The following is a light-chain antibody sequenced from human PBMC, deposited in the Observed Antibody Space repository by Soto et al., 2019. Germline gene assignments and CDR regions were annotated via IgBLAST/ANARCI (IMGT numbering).Light chain of an antibody. CDR3: QQYGSSTRYT. J-gene: IGKJ2*01. CDR2: GAS. V-gene: IGKV3-20*01. Sequence: EIVLTQSPGTLSLSPGERATLSCRASQSVSSSYLAWYQQKPGQAPRLLIYGASSRATGIPDRFSGSWSGTDFTLTISRLEPEDFAVYYWQQYGSSTRYTFGKGTKREIK. CDR1: QSVSSSY.